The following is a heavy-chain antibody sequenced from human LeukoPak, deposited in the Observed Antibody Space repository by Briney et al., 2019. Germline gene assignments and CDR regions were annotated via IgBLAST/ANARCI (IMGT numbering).Heavy chain of an antibody. V-gene: IGHV1-2*02. D-gene: IGHD4-11*01. CDR1: GYTFTGYY. Sequence: ASVKVSCKASGYTFTGYYMHWVRQAPGQALEWMGWVNPNSGGTNYAQKFQGRVTMTRDTSISTAYMELSRLRSDDTAFYYCARDATARDYSNIDYWGQGTLVTVSS. CDR3: ARDATARDYSNIDY. CDR2: VNPNSGGT. J-gene: IGHJ4*02.